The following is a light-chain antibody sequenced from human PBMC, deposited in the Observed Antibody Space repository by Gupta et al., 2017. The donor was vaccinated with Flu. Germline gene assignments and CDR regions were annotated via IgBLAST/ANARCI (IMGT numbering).Light chain of an antibody. CDR1: QSVSSN. Sequence: EIVMTQSPATLSVSPGERATLSCRASQSVSSNLAWYQQKPGQAPRLLVYGASTRATGIPARFSGSGFGTEFTLTISSLQSEDFAVYYCQQENNCPSTFGQGTKVEIK. J-gene: IGKJ1*01. V-gene: IGKV3-15*01. CDR3: QQENNCPST. CDR2: GAS.